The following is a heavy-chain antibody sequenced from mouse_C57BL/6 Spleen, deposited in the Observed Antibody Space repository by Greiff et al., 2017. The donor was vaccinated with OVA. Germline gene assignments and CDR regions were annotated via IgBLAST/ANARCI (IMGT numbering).Heavy chain of an antibody. CDR2: IDPSDSET. CDR1: GYTFTSYW. J-gene: IGHJ3*01. CDR3: ARGSYYGNFSWFAY. Sequence: VQLQQPGAELVRPGSSVKLSCKASGYTFTSYWMHWVKQRPIQGLEWIGNIDPSDSETHYNQKFKDKATLTVDKSSSTAYMQLSSLTSEDSAVYYCARGSYYGNFSWFAYWGQGTLVTVSA. V-gene: IGHV1-52*01. D-gene: IGHD2-1*01.